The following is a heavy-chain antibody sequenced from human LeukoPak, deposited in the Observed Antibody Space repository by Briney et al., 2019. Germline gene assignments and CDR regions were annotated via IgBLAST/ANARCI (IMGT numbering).Heavy chain of an antibody. D-gene: IGHD6-19*01. Sequence: GASVKVSCKASGYTFTSYGISWVRQAPGQGLEWMGWISAYNGNTNYAQKLQGRVTMTTDTSTSTAYMELRSLRSEDTAVYYCARDLEISSGWYGSLNYYYYMDVWGKGTTVTVSS. V-gene: IGHV1-18*01. CDR1: GYTFTSYG. CDR3: ARDLEISSGWYGSLNYYYYMDV. CDR2: ISAYNGNT. J-gene: IGHJ6*03.